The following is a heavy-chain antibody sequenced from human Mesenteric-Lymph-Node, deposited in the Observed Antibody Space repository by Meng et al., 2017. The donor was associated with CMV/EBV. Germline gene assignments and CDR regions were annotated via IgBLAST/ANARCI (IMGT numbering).Heavy chain of an antibody. CDR3: ARPHYYGSGSSPWFDP. CDR1: VGSISSSSYY. Sequence: QLQLQESGPGLLKPSETLSLPCTVSVGSISSSSYYWGWIRQPPGKGLEWIGSIYYSGSTYYNPSLKSRVTISVDTSKNQFSLKLSSVTAADTAVYYCARPHYYGSGSSPWFDPWGQGTLVTVSS. J-gene: IGHJ5*02. D-gene: IGHD3-10*01. V-gene: IGHV4-39*01. CDR2: IYYSGST.